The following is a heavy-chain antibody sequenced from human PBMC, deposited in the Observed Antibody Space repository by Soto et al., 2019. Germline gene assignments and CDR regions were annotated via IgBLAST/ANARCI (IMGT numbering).Heavy chain of an antibody. D-gene: IGHD5-18*01. J-gene: IGHJ1*01. CDR3: AREGGYSYGYAEYFQH. V-gene: IGHV4-4*07. Sequence: SETLSLTCTVSCGSISSYYWSWIRQPAGKGLEWIGRIYTSGSTNYNPSLKSRVTMSVDTSKNQFSLKLSSVTAADTAVYYCAREGGYSYGYAEYFQHWGQGTLVTVSS. CDR1: CGSISSYY. CDR2: IYTSGST.